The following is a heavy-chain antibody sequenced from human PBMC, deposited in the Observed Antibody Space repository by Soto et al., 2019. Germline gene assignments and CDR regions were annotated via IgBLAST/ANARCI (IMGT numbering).Heavy chain of an antibody. V-gene: IGHV3-33*01. Sequence: QVQLVESGGGVVQPGRSLRLSCTASGFSVSTHVIHWVRQAPGKGLEWVAVLWYDGSREYYAESVKGRFTISRDNSKNTMYLHMTSLRAEDTAAYYCAREPRYDTWYFDYWGQGTLATVSS. CDR2: LWYDGSRE. J-gene: IGHJ4*02. CDR1: GFSVSTHV. CDR3: AREPRYDTWYFDY. D-gene: IGHD3-22*01.